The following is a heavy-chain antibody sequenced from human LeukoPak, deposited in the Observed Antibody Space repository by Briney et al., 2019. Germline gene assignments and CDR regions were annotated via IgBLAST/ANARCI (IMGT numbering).Heavy chain of an antibody. V-gene: IGHV1-3*01. Sequence: ASMEVSCKASGYTFTSYAMHWVRQAPGQRLEWMGWINAGNGNTKYSQKFQGRVTITRDTSASTAYMELSSLRSEDTAVYYCAREAVTTWLDYWGQGTLVTVSS. CDR1: GYTFTSYA. CDR3: AREAVTTWLDY. D-gene: IGHD4-11*01. J-gene: IGHJ4*02. CDR2: INAGNGNT.